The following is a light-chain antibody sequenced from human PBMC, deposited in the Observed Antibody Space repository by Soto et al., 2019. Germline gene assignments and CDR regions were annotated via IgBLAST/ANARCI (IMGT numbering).Light chain of an antibody. J-gene: IGKJ2*01. Sequence: DIQMTQSPSSLSASVGDRVTITCQTSQDISNYLNWYQQKPGKAPKLLIYDASNLETGVPSRFSGSGSGTEFTFTISRPQPEEFATYYCQQYDILPLFGQGTKVEIK. V-gene: IGKV1-33*01. CDR3: QQYDILPL. CDR2: DAS. CDR1: QDISNY.